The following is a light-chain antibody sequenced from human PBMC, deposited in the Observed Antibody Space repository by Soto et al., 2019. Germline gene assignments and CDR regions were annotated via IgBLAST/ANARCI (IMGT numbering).Light chain of an antibody. V-gene: IGKV3-20*01. J-gene: IGKJ4*01. CDR1: ESVSDNY. CDR3: QQYGSSPLT. Sequence: EIVLTQSLGTLSLSPGERATLSCRASESVSDNYLAWYQQRSGQAPRLVIYGASSRASAVPDRFSGSGSGADFTLTISRLEPEDFAVYYCQQYGSSPLTFGGGTKVEIK. CDR2: GAS.